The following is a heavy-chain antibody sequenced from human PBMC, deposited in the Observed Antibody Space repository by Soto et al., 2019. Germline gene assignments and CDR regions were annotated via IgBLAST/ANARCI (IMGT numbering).Heavy chain of an antibody. V-gene: IGHV4-31*03. CDR1: GGSISSGGYY. CDR2: IYYSGST. D-gene: IGHD5-18*01. J-gene: IGHJ4*02. CDR3: ARDPVQLWSSI. Sequence: SETLSLTCTVSGGSISSGGYYWSWIRQPPGKGLEWIGYIYYSGSTYYNPSLKSRVTISVDTSKNQFSLKLSSVTAADTAVYYCARDPVQLWSSIWGQGTLVTVSS.